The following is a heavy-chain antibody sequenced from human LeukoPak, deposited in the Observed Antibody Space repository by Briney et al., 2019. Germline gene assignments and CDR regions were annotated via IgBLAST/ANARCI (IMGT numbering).Heavy chain of an antibody. Sequence: PGGSLRLSCAASGFTFSSYAMSWIRQAPGKGLEWVSAISGSGGSTYYADSVKGRFTISRDNSKNTLCLQMNSLRAEDSAVYYCAKDLGTLISGTYYYYFDYWGQGTLVTVSS. J-gene: IGHJ4*02. CDR2: ISGSGGST. V-gene: IGHV3-23*01. CDR3: AKDLGTLISGTYYYYFDY. D-gene: IGHD3-10*01. CDR1: GFTFSSYA.